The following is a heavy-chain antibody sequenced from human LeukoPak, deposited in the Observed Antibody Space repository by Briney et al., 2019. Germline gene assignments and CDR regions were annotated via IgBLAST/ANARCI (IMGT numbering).Heavy chain of an antibody. CDR1: GFTFSTYW. CDR3: ATLAAAGTDY. Sequence: GRSLRLSCAASGFTFSTYWMHWVRQPPGKGLVWVSRIDYDGSSTSYADSVKGRFTISRDNAKNTLFLQMNSLRAEDTAVYYCATLAAAGTDYWGQGTLVTVSS. D-gene: IGHD6-13*01. CDR2: IDYDGSST. V-gene: IGHV3-74*01. J-gene: IGHJ4*02.